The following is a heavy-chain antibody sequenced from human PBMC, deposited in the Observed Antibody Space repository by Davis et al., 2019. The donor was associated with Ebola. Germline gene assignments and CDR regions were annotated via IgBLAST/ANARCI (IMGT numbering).Heavy chain of an antibody. J-gene: IGHJ6*02. CDR3: ARTNAALQLEVLIHYYGMDV. V-gene: IGHV3-23*01. D-gene: IGHD1-7*01. Sequence: GESLKISCTDSVITFSSYAMTWVRQAPGKGLEWVSGISGSGGSTYYADSVKGRFTISRDNSKKTLYLQMNSLRDEDTAVYYCARTNAALQLEVLIHYYGMDVWGQGTTVTVSS. CDR2: ISGSGGST. CDR1: VITFSSYA.